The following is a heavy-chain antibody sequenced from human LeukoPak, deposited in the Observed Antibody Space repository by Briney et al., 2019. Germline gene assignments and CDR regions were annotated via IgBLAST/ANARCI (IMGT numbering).Heavy chain of an antibody. J-gene: IGHJ4*02. CDR2: ISDSGDST. D-gene: IGHD6-13*01. CDR3: AKQKAIAAGSFDR. V-gene: IGHV3-23*01. CDR1: GFTFSSYV. Sequence: SGGSLRLSCAASGFTFSSYVMTWFRQAPGKGLEWVSVISDSGDSTYYADSVKGRFTISRDNSKNTLYLQMNSLRAEDTAVYYCAKQKAIAAGSFDRWGQGTLVTVSS.